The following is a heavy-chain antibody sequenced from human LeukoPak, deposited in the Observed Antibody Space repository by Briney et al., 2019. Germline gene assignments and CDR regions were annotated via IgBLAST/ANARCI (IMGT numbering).Heavy chain of an antibody. V-gene: IGHV5-51*01. CDR2: IYPGDSDT. Sequence: ASVKVSCKGSGYSFTSYWIGWVRQTPGKGLEWMGIIYPGDSDTRYSPSFQGQVTISADKSISTAYLQWSSLKASDTAMYYCARYGSRDALFDPWGQGTLVTVSS. CDR1: GYSFTSYW. D-gene: IGHD4-17*01. J-gene: IGHJ5*02. CDR3: ARYGSRDALFDP.